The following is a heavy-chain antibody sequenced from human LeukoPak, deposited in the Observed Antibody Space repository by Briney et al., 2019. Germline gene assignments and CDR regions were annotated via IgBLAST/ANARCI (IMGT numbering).Heavy chain of an antibody. CDR2: ISSSSSYI. V-gene: IGHV3-21*01. J-gene: IGHJ3*02. CDR1: GFTFSSYS. CDR3: ARVWFYDSSGYYYAGAFDI. Sequence: TGGSLRLSCAASGFTFSSYSMNWVRQAPGKGLEWVSSISSSSSYIYYADSVKGRFTISRDNAKNSLYLQMNSLRAEDTAVYYCARVWFYDSSGYYYAGAFDIWGQGTMVTVSS. D-gene: IGHD3-22*01.